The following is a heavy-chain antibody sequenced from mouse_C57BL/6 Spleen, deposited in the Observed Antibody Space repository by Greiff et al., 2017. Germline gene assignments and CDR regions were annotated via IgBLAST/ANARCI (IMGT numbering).Heavy chain of an antibody. Sequence: EVQRVESGEGLVKPGGSLKLSCAASGFTFSSYAMSWVRQTPEKRLEWVAYISSGGDYIYYADTVKGRFTISRDNARNTLYLQMSSLKSEDTAMYYCTRVDYYGSSPAWFAYWGQGTLVTVSA. D-gene: IGHD1-1*01. V-gene: IGHV5-9-1*02. CDR3: TRVDYYGSSPAWFAY. CDR2: ISSGGDYI. J-gene: IGHJ3*01. CDR1: GFTFSSYA.